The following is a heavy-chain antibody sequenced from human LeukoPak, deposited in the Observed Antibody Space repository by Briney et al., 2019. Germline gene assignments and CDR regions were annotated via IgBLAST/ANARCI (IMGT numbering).Heavy chain of an antibody. J-gene: IGHJ6*03. Sequence: GGSLRLSCAASGFTFSSYTIKWVRQAPGKGLEHVSAIISNGGSTHYTDSVKGRFSISRDNSKSTVYLQMGSLRPEDMAVYYCARAKMGATINDYYYYSMDVWGRGTTVTVSS. V-gene: IGHV3-64*02. CDR3: ARAKMGATINDYYYYSMDV. CDR1: GFTFSSYT. CDR2: IISNGGST. D-gene: IGHD1-26*01.